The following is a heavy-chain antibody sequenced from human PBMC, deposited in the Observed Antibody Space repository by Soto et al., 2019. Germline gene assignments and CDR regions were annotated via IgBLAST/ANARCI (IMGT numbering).Heavy chain of an antibody. CDR1: GGSISSGGYS. J-gene: IGHJ1*01. Sequence: QLQLQESGSGLVKPSQTLSLTCAVSGGSISSGGYSWSWIRQPPGKGLEWIGYIYHSGSTYYNPSLKSRVTISVDRSKNQFSLKLSSVTAVDTAVYYCARLDYCSGGSCYSGYFQHWGQGTLVTVSS. V-gene: IGHV4-30-2*01. CDR2: IYHSGST. D-gene: IGHD2-15*01. CDR3: ARLDYCSGGSCYSGYFQH.